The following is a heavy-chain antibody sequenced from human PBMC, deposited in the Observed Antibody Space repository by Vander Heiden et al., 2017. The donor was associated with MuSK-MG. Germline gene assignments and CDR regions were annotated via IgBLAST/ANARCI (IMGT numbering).Heavy chain of an antibody. CDR3: ASDRRRFSYGFDH. CDR2: IYYTGNT. D-gene: IGHD5-18*01. V-gene: IGHV4-39*07. J-gene: IGHJ5*02. Sequence: QLQESGPGLLRPSETLSLTCSVSGDSISSSGYYWGWIRQPPGRGLEWIGNIYYTGNTYYNPSLESRVTMSVDTAKNQFSLRLSSVTAADTAVYFWASDRRRFSYGFDHWGQGSLVTVSS. CDR1: GDSISSSGYY.